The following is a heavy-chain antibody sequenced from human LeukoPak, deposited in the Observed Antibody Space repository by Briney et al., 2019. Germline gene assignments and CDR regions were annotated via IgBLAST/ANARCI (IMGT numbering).Heavy chain of an antibody. CDR1: EFTFRSYS. V-gene: IGHV3-21*01. Sequence: GGSLRLSCADSEFTFRSYSMNWVRQAPGRGLEWVSSISSGSSVIFYADSVKGRFTISRDNAKNSLYLQMISLRAEDTAMYYCARGGAGATKDDTFDIWGQGTMVTVSS. J-gene: IGHJ3*02. CDR3: ARGGAGATKDDTFDI. CDR2: ISSGSSVI. D-gene: IGHD1-1*01.